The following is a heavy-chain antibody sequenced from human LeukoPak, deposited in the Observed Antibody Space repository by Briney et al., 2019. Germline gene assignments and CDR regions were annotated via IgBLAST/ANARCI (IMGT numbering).Heavy chain of an antibody. CDR3: ARDQVAGTGWFDY. V-gene: IGHV1-69*04. CDR2: IIPIFGIA. CDR1: GGTFSSYA. J-gene: IGHJ4*02. Sequence: SVKVPCKASGGTFSSYAISWVRQAPGQGLEWMGRIIPIFGIANYAQKFQGRVTITADKSTSTAYMELSSLRSEDTAVYYCARDQVAGTGWFDYWGQGTLVTVSS. D-gene: IGHD6-19*01.